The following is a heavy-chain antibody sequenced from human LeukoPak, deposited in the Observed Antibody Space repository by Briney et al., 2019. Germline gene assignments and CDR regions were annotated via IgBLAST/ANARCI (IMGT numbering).Heavy chain of an antibody. D-gene: IGHD1-7*01. Sequence: GGSLRLSCAASGFTFSSYGMNWVRQAPGKGPEWVAFTRFDDSYKAYGDSVKGRFTISRDNSKNTLYLQMDSLRSDDTAVYFCAKSSAGITWFDPWGQGTLVTVSS. J-gene: IGHJ5*02. CDR3: AKSSAGITWFDP. CDR1: GFTFSSYG. V-gene: IGHV3-30*02. CDR2: TRFDDSYK.